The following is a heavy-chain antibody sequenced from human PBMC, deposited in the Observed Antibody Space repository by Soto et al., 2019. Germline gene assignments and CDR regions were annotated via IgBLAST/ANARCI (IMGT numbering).Heavy chain of an antibody. V-gene: IGHV1-46*01. CDR2: INPSGGST. CDR1: GYTFTSYY. J-gene: IGHJ4*02. D-gene: IGHD3-22*01. CDR3: ARPAYDSSAMHY. Sequence: GASVKVSCKASGYTFTSYYMHWVRQAPGQGLEWMGIINPSGGSTSYAQKLQGRVTMTRDTSTSTVYMEMSSLRTEDTAVYYCARPAYDSSAMHYWGQGTLVTVSS.